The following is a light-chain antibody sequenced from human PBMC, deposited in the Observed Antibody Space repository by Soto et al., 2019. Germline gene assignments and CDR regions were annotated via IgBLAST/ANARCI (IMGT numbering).Light chain of an antibody. CDR2: DTT. CDR3: LLSYNGPYV. CDR1: TGAVTNGHY. V-gene: IGLV7-46*01. Sequence: AVVTQDPSLTFSPVRTVTLTCGSSTGAVTNGHYPYWFQQKPGQAPRTLIYDTTNRHSWTPARFSGSLLGGKAALTLSGAQPEDEAEYYCLLSYNGPYVFGTGTKVTV. J-gene: IGLJ1*01.